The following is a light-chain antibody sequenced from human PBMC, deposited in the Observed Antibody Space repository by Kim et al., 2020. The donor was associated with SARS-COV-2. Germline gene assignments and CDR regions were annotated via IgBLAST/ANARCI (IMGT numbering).Light chain of an antibody. CDR1: QSVSTD. CDR3: QQYKNWSPIT. J-gene: IGKJ5*01. CDR2: GAS. V-gene: IGKV3D-15*01. Sequence: SPGARATLSCRASQSVSTDLAWYQQKSGQAPRLLIYGASTRATGIPGRFSGSGSGTEFTLTISGLQSEDLAVYYCQQYKNWSPITFGQGTRLEIK.